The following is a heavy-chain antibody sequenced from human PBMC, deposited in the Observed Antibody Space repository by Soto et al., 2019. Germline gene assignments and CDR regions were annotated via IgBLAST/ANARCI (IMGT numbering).Heavy chain of an antibody. Sequence: QVHLQQWGAGLLKPSETLSLTCAVDGGSFSGYHWTWIRQFPGKGLEWIGEIIHSGRDNYNPSLSGRLRLSIDPTKKEFSLKLTSVTASDTALYYCARRPPRGIGFGEYKGLDIWGRGTLVTVSS. CDR2: IIHSGRD. CDR3: ARRPPRGIGFGEYKGLDI. CDR1: GGSFSGYH. J-gene: IGHJ2*01. V-gene: IGHV4-34*12. D-gene: IGHD5-12*01.